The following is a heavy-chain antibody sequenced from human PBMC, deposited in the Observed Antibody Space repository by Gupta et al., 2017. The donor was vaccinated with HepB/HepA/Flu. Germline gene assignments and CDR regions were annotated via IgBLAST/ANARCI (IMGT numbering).Heavy chain of an antibody. CDR3: ARGTLVGAASPPVGILGIWGL. CDR2: IKPSDGST. V-gene: IGHV1-46*01. Sequence: QVQLMQSGAEVKKPGASVKVSCKASGYTFTSYYMHWVRQAPGQGLEWMGIIKPSDGSTSYRPKFQGRVIMTRDTSTSTLYMELTSLRSEDTAVYYCARGTLVGAASPPVGILGIWGLWGQGTLVSVSS. D-gene: IGHD2-15*01. J-gene: IGHJ4*02. CDR1: GYTFTSYY.